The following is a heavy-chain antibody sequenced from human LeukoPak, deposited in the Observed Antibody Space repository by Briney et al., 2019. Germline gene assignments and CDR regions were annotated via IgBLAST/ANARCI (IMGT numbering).Heavy chain of an antibody. Sequence: SETLSLTCTVSGASISSRSYHWSWIRQPPGKRLEWIGSIYFAGSTYYNPSLKSLVTISVDRSKNQFSLKLSSVTAADTAVYYCARDRSYDILTGSFDIWGQGTMVTVSS. CDR1: GASISSRSYH. CDR3: ARDRSYDILTGSFDI. CDR2: IYFAGST. V-gene: IGHV4-39*07. J-gene: IGHJ3*02. D-gene: IGHD3-9*01.